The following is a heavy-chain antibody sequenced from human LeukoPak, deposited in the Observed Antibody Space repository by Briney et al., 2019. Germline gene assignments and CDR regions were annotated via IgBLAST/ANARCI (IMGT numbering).Heavy chain of an antibody. Sequence: GGSLRLSCTASGFTFSNAWMHWVRQAPGKGLQWVGHIKVETDGGTTDFAAPVKDRFSISRDDSKSTLYLQINSLKTEDTGVYYCSCQTVVTSSTYYYYGLDVWGQGTTVTVSS. CDR3: SCQTVVTSSTYYYYGLDV. D-gene: IGHD3-22*01. CDR2: IKVETDGGTT. CDR1: GFTFSNAW. V-gene: IGHV3-15*01. J-gene: IGHJ6*02.